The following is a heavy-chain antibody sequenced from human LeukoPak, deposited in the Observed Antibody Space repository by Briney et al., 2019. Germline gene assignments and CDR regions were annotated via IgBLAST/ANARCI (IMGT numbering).Heavy chain of an antibody. D-gene: IGHD2-8*01. Sequence: ASVKVSCKAPEYTFTGYYMHWVRQAPGQGLEWMGWINPNSGGTNYAQKFQGRVTMTRDTSISTAYMELSRLRSDDTAVYYCARDDCTNGVCSSDYWGQGTLVTVSS. CDR3: ARDDCTNGVCSSDY. CDR1: EYTFTGYY. V-gene: IGHV1-2*02. J-gene: IGHJ4*02. CDR2: INPNSGGT.